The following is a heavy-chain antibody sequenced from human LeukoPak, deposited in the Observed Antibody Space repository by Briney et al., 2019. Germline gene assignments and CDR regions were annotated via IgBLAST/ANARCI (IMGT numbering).Heavy chain of an antibody. D-gene: IGHD6-19*01. V-gene: IGHV1-18*01. Sequence: EASVKVSCKASGYTFTSYGISWVRQAPGQGLEWMGWISAYNGNTNYAQKLQGRVTMTTDTSTSTAYMELRSLRSDDTAVYYCARAGYSSGWHGYFDYWGQGTLVTVSS. J-gene: IGHJ4*02. CDR2: ISAYNGNT. CDR3: ARAGYSSGWHGYFDY. CDR1: GYTFTSYG.